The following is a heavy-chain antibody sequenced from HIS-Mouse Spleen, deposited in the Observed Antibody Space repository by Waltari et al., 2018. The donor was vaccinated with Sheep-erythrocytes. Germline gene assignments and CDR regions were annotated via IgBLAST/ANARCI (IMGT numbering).Heavy chain of an antibody. CDR2: IYYSGST. CDR3: ARGEGIFKFDY. D-gene: IGHD3-3*01. J-gene: IGHJ4*02. CDR1: GGSISSGGYY. Sequence: QVQLQESGPGLVKPSQTLSLTCTVSGGSISSGGYYWSGIRQHPGKGLEWIGYIYYSGSTYSNPSLKSRVTISGDTSKNQFSLKLSSGTAADTAVYYCARGEGIFKFDYWGQGTLVTVSS. V-gene: IGHV4-31*03.